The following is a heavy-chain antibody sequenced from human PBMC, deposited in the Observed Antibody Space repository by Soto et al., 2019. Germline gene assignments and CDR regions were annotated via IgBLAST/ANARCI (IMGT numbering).Heavy chain of an antibody. J-gene: IGHJ6*01. CDR2: INTYSGKT. D-gene: IGHD1-26*01. CDR3: ARGPGGATKPYYYYAMDV. CDR1: GYTFNSHG. Sequence: QVHLAQSGGEVKKPGTSVKVSCKASGYTFNSHGISWVRQAPGQGLEWMGWINTYSGKTNYAQKFQGRVTMTTTTPTNTTYLELRSLRSGDTAVYYCARGPGGATKPYYYYAMDVWGQGTPITVSS. V-gene: IGHV1-18*04.